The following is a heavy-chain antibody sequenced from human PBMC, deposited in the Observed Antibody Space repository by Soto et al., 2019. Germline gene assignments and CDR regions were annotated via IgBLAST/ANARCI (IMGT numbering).Heavy chain of an antibody. D-gene: IGHD2-8*01. CDR1: RYSFTYYH. CDR2: INPKSGGT. Sequence: ASVKVCCKASRYSFTYYHIHWVRQAPGQGLEWLGRINPKSGGTSTAQKFQGWVTMTTDTSISTASMELTRLTSDDTAIYYCARGDSTDCSNGVCSFFYNHDMDVWGQGTTVTVSS. CDR3: ARGDSTDCSNGVCSFFYNHDMDV. V-gene: IGHV1-2*04. J-gene: IGHJ6*02.